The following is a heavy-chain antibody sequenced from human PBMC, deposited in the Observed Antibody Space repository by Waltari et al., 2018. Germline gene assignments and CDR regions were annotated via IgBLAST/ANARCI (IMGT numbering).Heavy chain of an antibody. CDR1: GGSISSSSYY. Sequence: QLQLQESGPGLVKPSETLSLTCTVSGGSISSSSYYWGWIRQPPGKGLEWIGSIYYSGSTYYNPSLKSRVTISGDTSKNQFSLKLSSVTAADTAVDYCARYSGSYSDYWGQGTLVTVSS. J-gene: IGHJ4*02. CDR2: IYYSGST. V-gene: IGHV4-39*07. D-gene: IGHD1-26*01. CDR3: ARYSGSYSDY.